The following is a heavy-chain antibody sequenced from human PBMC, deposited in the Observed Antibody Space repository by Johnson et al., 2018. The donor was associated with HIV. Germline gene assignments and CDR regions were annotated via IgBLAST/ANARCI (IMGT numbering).Heavy chain of an antibody. D-gene: IGHD3-10*01. Sequence: QVQLVESGGGVVQPGRSLRLSCAASGFTFSSYAMHWVRQAPGKGLEWVAVISYDGSNKYYADSLEGRFTISRDNSKTTLYLQMNSLRADDTAVYYCARGTRTMVRGVIITASRGAFDMWGQGTMVTVSS. CDR3: ARGTRTMVRGVIITASRGAFDM. CDR1: GFTFSSYA. V-gene: IGHV3-30-3*01. J-gene: IGHJ3*02. CDR2: ISYDGSNK.